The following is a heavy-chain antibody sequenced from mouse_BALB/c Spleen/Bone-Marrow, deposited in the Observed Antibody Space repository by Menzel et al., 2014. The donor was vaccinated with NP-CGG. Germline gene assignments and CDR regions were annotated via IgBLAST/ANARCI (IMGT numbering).Heavy chain of an antibody. V-gene: IGHV4-1*02. CDR2: INPDSKTK. D-gene: IGHD1-1*01. CDR3: ARMGYYGWLAY. Sequence: DVKLVESGGGLVQPGGFLKLSCAASGFDFRTYWMSWVRQAPGKGLGWIGEINPDSKTKNYAPSLKDKFIISRDNAKNTLYLQMSKVRSEDTALYYCARMGYYGWLAYWGQGTLVTVSA. J-gene: IGHJ3*01. CDR1: GFDFRTYW.